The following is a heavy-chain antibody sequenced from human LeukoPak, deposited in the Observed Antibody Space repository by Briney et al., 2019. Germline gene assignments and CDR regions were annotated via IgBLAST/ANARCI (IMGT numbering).Heavy chain of an antibody. CDR3: ARENSGYDSFDY. CDR1: GYTFTSYG. V-gene: IGHV1-18*01. D-gene: IGHD5-12*01. Sequence: ASVKVSCKASGYTFTSYGISWVRQAPGQGLEWMGWISAYNGNTNYAQKLQGRVTMTTDTSTSTAYMELRSLRSHDTAVYYCARENSGYDSFDYWGQGTLVTVSS. CDR2: ISAYNGNT. J-gene: IGHJ4*02.